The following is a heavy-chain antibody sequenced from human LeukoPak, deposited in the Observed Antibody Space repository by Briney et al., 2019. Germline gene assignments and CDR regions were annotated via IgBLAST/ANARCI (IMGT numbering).Heavy chain of an antibody. J-gene: IGHJ6*02. D-gene: IGHD3/OR15-3a*01. CDR1: GYTLTELS. Sequence: ASVTVSCTVSGYTLTELSMHWVRQAPGKRLEWMGGFDPADGETIYAQKFQGRVTMTEDTSTDTAYMELSSLRSEDTAVYYCARGGRIQNLWTYYYYYYGMDVWGQGTTVTVSS. V-gene: IGHV1-24*01. CDR2: FDPADGET. CDR3: ARGGRIQNLWTYYYYYYGMDV.